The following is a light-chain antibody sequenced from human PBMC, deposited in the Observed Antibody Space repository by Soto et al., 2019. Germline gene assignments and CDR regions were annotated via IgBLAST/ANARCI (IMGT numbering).Light chain of an antibody. Sequence: EIVLIQSPATLSLSPGERATLSCRASQSVSSNLAWYQQNPGQAPRLLIFDASTRATGIPARFSGSGSGTDFTLTISSLEPEDFAVYYCQQHSDWPLTFGGGTKLEIK. J-gene: IGKJ4*01. CDR2: DAS. CDR3: QQHSDWPLT. V-gene: IGKV3-11*01. CDR1: QSVSSN.